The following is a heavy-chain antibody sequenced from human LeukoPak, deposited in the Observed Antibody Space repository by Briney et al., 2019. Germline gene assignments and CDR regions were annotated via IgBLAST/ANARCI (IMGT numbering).Heavy chain of an antibody. D-gene: IGHD2-2*01. CDR1: GGSISGTDYY. J-gene: IGHJ4*02. Sequence: SETLSLTCTVSGGSISGTDYYWSWIRQPPGKGLEWIGYIYYTGSTYYNPSLKSRVTISVDRSKNQFSLKLSSVTAADTAVYYCARGDLYCSSTSCYAGPYFDYWGQGTLVTVSS. CDR3: ARGDLYCSSTSCYAGPYFDY. CDR2: IYYTGST. V-gene: IGHV4-30-4*01.